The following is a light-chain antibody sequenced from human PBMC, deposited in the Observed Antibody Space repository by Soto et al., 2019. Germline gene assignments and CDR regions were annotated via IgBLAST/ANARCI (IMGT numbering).Light chain of an antibody. CDR1: QNINTN. CDR2: HTS. V-gene: IGKV3-15*01. CDR3: QQYTVWPFT. Sequence: EIAMTQSPATLSLSPGERATLSCRASQNINTNLAWYQQSPGRAPRLFIYHTSTRGTGIPDRFSGSGSGTEFTLTISSLQSEDFALYYCQQYTVWPFTFGGGTRVEIK. J-gene: IGKJ4*01.